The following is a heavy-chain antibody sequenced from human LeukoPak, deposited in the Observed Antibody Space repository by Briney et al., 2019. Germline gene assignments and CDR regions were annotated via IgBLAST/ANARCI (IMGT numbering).Heavy chain of an antibody. CDR1: GGTFSSYA. D-gene: IGHD1-7*01. J-gene: IGHJ6*03. Sequence: SVKVSCKASGGTFSSYAISWVRQAPGQGLEWMGGIIPIFGTANYAQKFQGRVTITADESTGTAYMELSSLRSEDTAVYYCARSPYNWNSGGNYYYMDVWGKGTTVTVSS. V-gene: IGHV1-69*13. CDR2: IIPIFGTA. CDR3: ARSPYNWNSGGNYYYMDV.